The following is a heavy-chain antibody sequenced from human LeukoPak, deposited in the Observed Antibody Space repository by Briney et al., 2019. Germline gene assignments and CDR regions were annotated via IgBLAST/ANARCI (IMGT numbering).Heavy chain of an antibody. D-gene: IGHD5-12*01. J-gene: IGHJ4*02. CDR2: FDPEDGET. V-gene: IGHV1-24*01. Sequence: GASVKVSCKVSGYTLTELSTHWVRQAPGKGLEWMGGFDPEDGETIYAQKFQGRVTMTEDTSTDTAYMEPSSLRSEDTAVYYCATATARGYDPPYFDYWGQGTLVTVSS. CDR1: GYTLTELS. CDR3: ATATARGYDPPYFDY.